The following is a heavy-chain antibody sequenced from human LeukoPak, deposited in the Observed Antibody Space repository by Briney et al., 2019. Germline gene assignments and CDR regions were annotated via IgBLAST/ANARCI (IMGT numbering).Heavy chain of an antibody. D-gene: IGHD2-2*01. CDR2: IIPIFGTA. V-gene: IGHV1-69*05. CDR1: GGTFSSYA. CDR3: ASVGEYQLLYFDY. J-gene: IGHJ4*02. Sequence: GASVKVSCKASGGTFSSYAISWVRQAPGQGLEWMGGIIPIFGTANYAQKFQGRATITTDESTSTAYMELSSLRSEDTAVYYCASVGEYQLLYFDYWGQGTLVTVSS.